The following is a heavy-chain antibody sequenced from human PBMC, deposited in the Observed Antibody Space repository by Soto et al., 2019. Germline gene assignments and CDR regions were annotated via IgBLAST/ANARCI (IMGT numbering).Heavy chain of an antibody. CDR3: ARVSCTNGVCYKKYYYYYGMDV. CDR2: IIPIFGTA. V-gene: IGHV1-69*13. Sequence: RASVKVSCKASGGTFSSYAISWVRQAPGQGLEWMGGIIPIFGTANYAQKFQGRVTITADESTSTAYMELSSLRSEDTAVYYCARVSCTNGVCYKKYYYYYGMDVWGQGTTVTVSS. CDR1: GGTFSSYA. D-gene: IGHD2-8*01. J-gene: IGHJ6*02.